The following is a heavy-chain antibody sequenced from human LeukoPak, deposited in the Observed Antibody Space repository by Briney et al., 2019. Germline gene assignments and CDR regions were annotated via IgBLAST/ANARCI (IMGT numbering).Heavy chain of an antibody. CDR1: AFTFRSYG. V-gene: IGHV3-30*02. CDR3: AKKWSGDYDSSGVNDAFDI. CDR2: IRYHGSDK. J-gene: IGHJ3*02. D-gene: IGHD3-22*01. Sequence: PGGSLRLSCAASAFTFRSYGMHWVRQAPGKGLEWVAFIRYHGSDKYYADSVKDRFTISRDNSKNTLYLQMNSLRAEDRAVYYCAKKWSGDYDSSGVNDAFDIWGQGTMVTVSS.